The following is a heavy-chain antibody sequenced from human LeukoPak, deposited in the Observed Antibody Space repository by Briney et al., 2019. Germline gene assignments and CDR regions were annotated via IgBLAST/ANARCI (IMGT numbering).Heavy chain of an antibody. J-gene: IGHJ6*04. V-gene: IGHV3-74*01. Sequence: PGGSLRLSCAASGFTFSSYWMHWVRQAPGKGLVWVSRINSDGSSTNYADSMKGRFTISRDNAKNTLYLQMNSLRAEDTAVYYCASCSSTSCYGPSDVWGKGTTVTISS. CDR3: ASCSSTSCYGPSDV. CDR2: INSDGSST. D-gene: IGHD2-2*01. CDR1: GFTFSSYW.